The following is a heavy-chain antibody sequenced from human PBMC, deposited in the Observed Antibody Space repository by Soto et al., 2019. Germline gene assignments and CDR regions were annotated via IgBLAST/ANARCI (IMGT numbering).Heavy chain of an antibody. J-gene: IGHJ4*01. D-gene: IGHD2-15*01. Sequence: PGGSLRLSCSASGFIFSESTIYWVRQVPGKGLEAISAVSTSGRSTYYADSVKDRFTISRDNSKNTLFLQMGSLRPEDTAIYYCVKQAHGLDGVAFNYWGHGIQVIVST. CDR2: VSTSGRST. CDR3: VKQAHGLDGVAFNY. V-gene: IGHV3-64D*06. CDR1: GFIFSEST.